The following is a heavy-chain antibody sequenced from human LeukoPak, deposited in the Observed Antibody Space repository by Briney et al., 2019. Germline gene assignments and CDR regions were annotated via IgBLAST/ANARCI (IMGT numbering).Heavy chain of an antibody. V-gene: IGHV4-34*01. CDR1: GGSFSDYY. CDR2: INHTGST. J-gene: IGHJ6*03. CDR3: ARSVEGYCSGGSCYSYYYYMDV. Sequence: SETLSLTCAVYGGSFSDYYWNWIRQPPGKGLEWIGEINHTGSTNYNPSLKSRVTISVDTSKNQFSLKLSSVTAADTAVYYCARSVEGYCSGGSCYSYYYYMDVWGKGITVTVSS. D-gene: IGHD2-15*01.